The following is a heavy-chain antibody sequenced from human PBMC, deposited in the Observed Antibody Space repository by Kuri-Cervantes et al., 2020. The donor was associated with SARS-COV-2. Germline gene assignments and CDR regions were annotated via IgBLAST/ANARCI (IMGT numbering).Heavy chain of an antibody. CDR3: AKDYGSSGYYV. Sequence: GESLKISCAASGFAGFTFTTYAMTWVRQAPGKGLEWVSAISGSGGSTYYADSVKGRFTISRDNSKNTLYLQMSSLRAEDTAVYYCAKDYGSSGYYVWGQGTLVTVSS. D-gene: IGHD3-22*01. CDR2: ISGSGGST. J-gene: IGHJ4*02. V-gene: IGHV3-23*01. CDR1: GFAGFTFTTYA.